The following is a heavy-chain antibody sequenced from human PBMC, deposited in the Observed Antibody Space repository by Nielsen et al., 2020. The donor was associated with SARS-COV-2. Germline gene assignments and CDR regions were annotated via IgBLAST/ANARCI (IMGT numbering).Heavy chain of an antibody. J-gene: IGHJ6*03. CDR3: ARDGTHSNSDWIYYNYYTDV. Sequence: WIRQPPGKGLEWIGEINHSGSTKYNPSLKSRVTISVDTSKNQFSLKLSSVTAADTAVYYCARDGTHSNSDWIYYNYYTDVWGKGTTVTVSS. D-gene: IGHD6-6*01. CDR2: INHSGST. V-gene: IGHV4-34*01.